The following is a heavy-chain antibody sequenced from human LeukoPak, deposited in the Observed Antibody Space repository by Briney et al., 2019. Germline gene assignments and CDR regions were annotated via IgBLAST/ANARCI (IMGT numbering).Heavy chain of an antibody. D-gene: IGHD6-13*01. CDR1: GFTFSSYW. J-gene: IGHJ5*02. Sequence: GGSLRLSCAASGFTFSSYWMSWVRQAPGKGLEWVANIKQDGSEKYYVDSVKGRFTISRDNAKNSLYLQMNSLRAEDTAVYYCAKSVAAAGLNWFDPWGQGTLVTVSS. CDR2: IKQDGSEK. V-gene: IGHV3-7*03. CDR3: AKSVAAAGLNWFDP.